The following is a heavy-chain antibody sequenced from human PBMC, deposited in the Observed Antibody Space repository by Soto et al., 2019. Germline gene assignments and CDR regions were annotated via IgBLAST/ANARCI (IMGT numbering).Heavy chain of an antibody. J-gene: IGHJ6*02. CDR2: IWYDGSNK. D-gene: IGHD3-10*01. CDR3: ARLLGRSYNFYHHYALDV. V-gene: IGHV3-33*01. CDR1: GFTFSSYG. Sequence: LRLSCAASGFTFSSYGMHWVRQAPGKGLEWVAVIWYDGSNKYYADSVKGRFTISRDNSKNTLYLQMNSLRAEDTAVYYCARLLGRSYNFYHHYALDVWGQGTTVTVSS.